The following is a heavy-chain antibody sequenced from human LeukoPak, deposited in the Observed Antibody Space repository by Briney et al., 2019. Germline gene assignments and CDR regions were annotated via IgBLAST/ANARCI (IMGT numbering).Heavy chain of an antibody. D-gene: IGHD3-22*01. V-gene: IGHV4-4*07. CDR3: ARESRGYYESSDYPYYYYYYYMDV. Sequence: SETLSLTCSVSGDSISSYYWSWIRQPAGKGLEWIGRIDTSGSTDYNPSLKSRVTMSADTSKNHFSLKLSSVTAADTAVYYCARESRGYYESSDYPYYYYYYYMDVWGKGTTVTVSS. J-gene: IGHJ6*03. CDR1: GDSISSYY. CDR2: IDTSGST.